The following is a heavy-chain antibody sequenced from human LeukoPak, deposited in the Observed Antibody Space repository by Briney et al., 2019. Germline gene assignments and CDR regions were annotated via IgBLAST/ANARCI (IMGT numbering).Heavy chain of an antibody. CDR2: INANNGKT. CDR3: SRASTFGAVVDFNF. CDR1: GYNFNTFS. J-gene: IGHJ4*02. Sequence: ASVKVSCKASGYNFNTFSIAWVRQAPGQGLEWMGWINANNGKTHYAQKFHDRVTMTTATSTNKAYLELRGLKSDDTAMYYCSRASTFGAVVDFNFWGQGTLVTVSS. V-gene: IGHV1-18*01. D-gene: IGHD3-16*02.